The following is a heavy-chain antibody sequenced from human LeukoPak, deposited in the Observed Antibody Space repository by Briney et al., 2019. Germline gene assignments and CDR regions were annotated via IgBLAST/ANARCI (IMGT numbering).Heavy chain of an antibody. J-gene: IGHJ4*02. CDR3: AKSGYNRFDY. CDR1: GFTFSSYG. Sequence: GGSLRLFCAASGFTFSSYGMHWVRQAPGKGLEWVAFIRYDGSNKYYADSVKGRFTISRDNSKNTLYLQMISLRAEDTAVYYCAKSGYNRFDYWGQGTLVTVSS. D-gene: IGHD5-24*01. V-gene: IGHV3-30*02. CDR2: IRYDGSNK.